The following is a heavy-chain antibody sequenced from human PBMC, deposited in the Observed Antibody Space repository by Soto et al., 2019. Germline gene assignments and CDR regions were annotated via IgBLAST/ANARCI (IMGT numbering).Heavy chain of an antibody. D-gene: IGHD2-15*01. J-gene: IGHJ4*02. CDR1: GYTFNSYG. CDR2: VSAYNGNT. CDR3: ARSFYCSAGSCYSDY. V-gene: IGHV1-18*01. Sequence: ASVKVSCKASGYTFNSYGVSRVRQAPGQGLEWMGWVSAYNGNTKYVQDLQDRVTMTTDTSTSTAYMELRSLRSDDTAVYYCARSFYCSAGSCYSDYWGQGTLVTVSS.